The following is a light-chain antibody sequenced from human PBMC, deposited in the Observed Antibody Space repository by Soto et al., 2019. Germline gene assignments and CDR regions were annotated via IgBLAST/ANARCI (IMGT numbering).Light chain of an antibody. CDR1: QGIIDW. V-gene: IGKV1D-12*01. CDR3: QQADSFPLT. Sequence: DIQMTQSPSSVSASVGDSVTITCRASQGIIDWLAWYQQKPGEAPKLLIYAASRLHSGAPSRFSGSGSGTDFTLTISSLQPEDFASYYGQQADSFPLTFGGGTKVEIK. CDR2: AAS. J-gene: IGKJ4*01.